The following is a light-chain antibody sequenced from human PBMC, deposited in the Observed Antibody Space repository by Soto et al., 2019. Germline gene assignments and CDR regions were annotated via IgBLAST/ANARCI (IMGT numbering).Light chain of an antibody. J-gene: IGLJ1*01. CDR3: CSYAGSYTYV. V-gene: IGLV2-11*01. CDR1: SSDVGGYNY. Sequence: QSALTQPRSVSGSPGQSVTISCTGTSSDVGGYNYVPWYQQHPGKAPKLMIYDVSKRPSGVPDRFSGSKSGNTASLTISGLQAEDEADYYCCSYAGSYTYVFGIGTKLTVL. CDR2: DVS.